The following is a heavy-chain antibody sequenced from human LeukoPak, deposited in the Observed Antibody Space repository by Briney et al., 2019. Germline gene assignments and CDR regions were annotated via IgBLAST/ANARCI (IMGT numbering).Heavy chain of an antibody. V-gene: IGHV3-23*01. Sequence: QTGGSLRLSCAASGFTFSSYAMSWVRQAPGKGLEWVSTISGSGYSTYYADSVKGRFTISRDNSKNTLYLQMNSLRAEDTAVYYCARVLQQAPAYFDYWGQGTLVTVSS. CDR3: ARVLQQAPAYFDY. J-gene: IGHJ4*02. CDR1: GFTFSSYA. CDR2: ISGSGYST. D-gene: IGHD1/OR15-1a*01.